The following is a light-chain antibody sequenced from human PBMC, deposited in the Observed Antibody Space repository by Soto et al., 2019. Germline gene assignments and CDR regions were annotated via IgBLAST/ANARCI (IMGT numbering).Light chain of an antibody. CDR3: MQALQTPWT. CDR2: WGS. V-gene: IGKV2-28*01. CDR1: QSLLHSNGYNY. Sequence: IVMTQSPLSLPVTPGEPASISCRSSQSLLHSNGYNYLDWYLQKLGQSPQLLIYWGSNRASGVPDRFSGSGSGTDFTLKISRVEAEDVGVYYCMQALQTPWTFGQGTKVDIK. J-gene: IGKJ1*01.